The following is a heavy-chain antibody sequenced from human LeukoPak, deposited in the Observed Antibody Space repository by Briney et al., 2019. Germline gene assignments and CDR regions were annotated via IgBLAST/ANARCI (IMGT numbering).Heavy chain of an antibody. CDR2: ISSSGSTI. CDR1: GFTFSDYY. J-gene: IGHJ4*02. Sequence: GGSLRLSCAASGFTFSDYYMSWIRQAPGKGLEWVSYISSSGSTIYYADSVRGRFTISRDNAKNSLYLQMNSLRAEDTAVSYCATRDRWLGFDSWGQGTLVTVSS. V-gene: IGHV3-11*01. D-gene: IGHD6-19*01. CDR3: ATRDRWLGFDS.